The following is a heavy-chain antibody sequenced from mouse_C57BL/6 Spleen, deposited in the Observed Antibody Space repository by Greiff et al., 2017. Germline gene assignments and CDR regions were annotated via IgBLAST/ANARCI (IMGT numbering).Heavy chain of an antibody. V-gene: IGHV5-16*01. CDR2: INYDGSST. Sequence: EVQGVEPEGGLVQPGSSMKLSCTASGFTFSDYYMAWVRQVPEKGLEWVANINYDGSSTYYLDSLNSSFIISRDNAKNILYLQMSSLKSEDPATFYCAMVYGGNYFDYWGHGTTLTVSS. CDR3: AMVYGGNYFDY. D-gene: IGHD1-1*02. J-gene: IGHJ2*01. CDR1: GFTFSDYY.